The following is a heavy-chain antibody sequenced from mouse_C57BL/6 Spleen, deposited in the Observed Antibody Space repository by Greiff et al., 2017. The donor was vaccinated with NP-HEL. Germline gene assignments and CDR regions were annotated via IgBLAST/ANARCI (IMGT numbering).Heavy chain of an antibody. J-gene: IGHJ1*03. Sequence: VQLQQSGAELAKPGASVKLSCKASGYTFTSYWMHWVKQRPGQGLEWIGYINPSSGYTKYNQKFKDKATLTADKSSSTAYMQLSSLTYEDSAVYYCANLITTLVATRYFDVWGTGTTVTVSS. CDR3: ANLITTLVATRYFDV. CDR2: INPSSGYT. V-gene: IGHV1-7*01. D-gene: IGHD1-1*01. CDR1: GYTFTSYW.